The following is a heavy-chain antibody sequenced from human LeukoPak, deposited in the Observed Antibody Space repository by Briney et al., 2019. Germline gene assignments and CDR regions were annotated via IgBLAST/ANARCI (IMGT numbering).Heavy chain of an antibody. J-gene: IGHJ4*02. CDR1: GGSISSYY. V-gene: IGHV4-59*01. CDR2: IYYSGST. CDR3: ARAVGLRYQLIDY. Sequence: PSETLSLTCTVSGGSISSYYWSWLRQPPGKGLEWIGYIYYSGSTNYNPSLKSRVTISVDTSKNQFSLKLSSVTAADTAVYYCARAVGLRYQLIDYWGQGTLVTVSS. D-gene: IGHD3-9*01.